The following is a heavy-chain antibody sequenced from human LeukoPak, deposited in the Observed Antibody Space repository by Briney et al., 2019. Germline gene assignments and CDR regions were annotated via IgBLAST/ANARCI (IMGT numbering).Heavy chain of an antibody. Sequence: GGSLRLSCAASGFTVSSNYMSWVRQAPGKGLEWVSVIYSGGSTYYADSVKGRFTISRDNSKNTLYLQMNSLRAEDTAVYYCARENKDQLYLDPWGQGTLVTVSS. CDR2: IYSGGST. CDR1: GFTVSSNY. J-gene: IGHJ5*02. CDR3: ARENKDQLYLDP. D-gene: IGHD2-2*01. V-gene: IGHV3-53*01.